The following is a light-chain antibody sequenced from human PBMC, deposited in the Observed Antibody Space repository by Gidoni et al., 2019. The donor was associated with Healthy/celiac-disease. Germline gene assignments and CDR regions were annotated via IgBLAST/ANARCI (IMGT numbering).Light chain of an antibody. CDR1: KLGDKY. V-gene: IGLV3-1*01. Sequence: SHELTQPPPVSVSPGQTASITCSGDKLGDKYAFWYQQKPGQSPVLVIYQDSKRPSGIPERFSGSNSGNTATLTISGTQAMDEDDYYCQAWDSSTVVFGGGTKLTVL. CDR2: QDS. CDR3: QAWDSSTVV. J-gene: IGLJ2*01.